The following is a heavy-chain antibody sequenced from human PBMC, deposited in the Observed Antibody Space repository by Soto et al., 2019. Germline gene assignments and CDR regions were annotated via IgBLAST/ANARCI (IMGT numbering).Heavy chain of an antibody. CDR1: GGSISSYY. J-gene: IGHJ6*02. CDR3: ARGDPLLWFGEKVYYGMDV. D-gene: IGHD3-10*01. V-gene: IGHV4-59*01. Sequence: QVQLQESGPGLVKPSETLSLTCTVSGGSISSYYWSWIRQPPGKGLEWIGYIYYSGSTNYNPSLKSRVTLSVATSKNHVSLKLSSVTAADTAVYYCARGDPLLWFGEKVYYGMDVWGQGTTVTVSS. CDR2: IYYSGST.